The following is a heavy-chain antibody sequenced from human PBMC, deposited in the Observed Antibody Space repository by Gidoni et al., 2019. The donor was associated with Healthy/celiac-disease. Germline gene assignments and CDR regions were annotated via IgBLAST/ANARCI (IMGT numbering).Heavy chain of an antibody. D-gene: IGHD6-19*01. CDR1: GFTVSSYA. V-gene: IGHV3-23*01. Sequence: EVPLLESGGGLVQPGGSLRLACAASGFTVSSYAMSWVRQAPGKGLEWVSAISGSGGRTYYADSVKGRFTNSRDNSKNTLYLQMNSLRAEDTAVYYCAKLIAVAGGDYWGQGTLVTVSS. J-gene: IGHJ4*02. CDR2: ISGSGGRT. CDR3: AKLIAVAGGDY.